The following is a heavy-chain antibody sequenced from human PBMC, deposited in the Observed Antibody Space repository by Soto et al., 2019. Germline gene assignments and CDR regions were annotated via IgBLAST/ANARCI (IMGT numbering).Heavy chain of an antibody. CDR1: GGSISSYY. CDR3: ANWGSSSSVYYYYYGMDV. J-gene: IGHJ6*02. Sequence: SETLSLTCTVSGGSISSYYWSWIRQPPGKGLEWIGYIYYYSGSTNYNPSLKNRVTISVDTSKNQFSLKLSSVTAADTAVYYCANWGSSSSVYYYYYGMDVWGQGTTVTVSS. D-gene: IGHD6-13*01. V-gene: IGHV4-59*01. CDR2: IYYYSGST.